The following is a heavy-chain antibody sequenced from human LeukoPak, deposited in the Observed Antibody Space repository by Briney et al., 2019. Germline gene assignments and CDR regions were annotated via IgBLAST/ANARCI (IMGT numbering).Heavy chain of an antibody. D-gene: IGHD1-26*01. V-gene: IGHV1-18*01. CDR2: ISDYNGNT. Sequence: ASVTVSCKASGYTFTSYGISWVRQAPGQGLGWMGWISDYNGNTNYAQKLQGRVTLTTDTTTSTAYMELRSLRSDDTPVYYCARATPPGDSMDVWGEGTTVTVSS. J-gene: IGHJ6*03. CDR1: GYTFTSYG. CDR3: ARATPPGDSMDV.